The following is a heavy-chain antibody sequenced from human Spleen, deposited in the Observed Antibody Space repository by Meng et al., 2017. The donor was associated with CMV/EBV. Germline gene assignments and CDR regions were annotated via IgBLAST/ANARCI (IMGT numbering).Heavy chain of an antibody. Sequence: ASVKVSCKASGYSFTDYYVHWVRQAPGQGLEWMGWINPYSGGTNYAQKFQGRVTMTTDTSTSTGYMELRSLRADDTAVYYCASWSPTVPAAIHYYFAMDVWGQGTTVTVSS. CDR1: GYSFTDYY. D-gene: IGHD2-2*02. CDR3: ASWSPTVPAAIHYYFAMDV. J-gene: IGHJ6*02. CDR2: INPYSGGT. V-gene: IGHV1-2*02.